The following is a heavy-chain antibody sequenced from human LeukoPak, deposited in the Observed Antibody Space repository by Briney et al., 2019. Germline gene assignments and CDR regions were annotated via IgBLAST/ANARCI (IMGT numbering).Heavy chain of an antibody. Sequence: SETLSLTCTVSGGSISSYYWSWIRQPPGKGLEWIGYIYYSGSTYYNPSLKSRVTISVDTSKNQFSLKLSSVTAADTAVYYCARAGDYCSSTSCYKYFDYWGQGTLVTVSS. D-gene: IGHD2-2*02. CDR3: ARAGDYCSSTSCYKYFDY. CDR1: GGSISSYY. CDR2: IYYSGST. V-gene: IGHV4-59*12. J-gene: IGHJ4*02.